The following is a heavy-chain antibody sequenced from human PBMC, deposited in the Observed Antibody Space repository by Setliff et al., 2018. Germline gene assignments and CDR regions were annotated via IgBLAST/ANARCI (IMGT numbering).Heavy chain of an antibody. CDR2: ILDDGVKK. CDR1: GFTFSTYR. D-gene: IGHD3-10*01. CDR3: ARAPRDGSGSYSTAEYSQH. Sequence: PGGSLRLSCAASGFTFSTYRMHWVRQAPGKGLEWVAVILDDGVKKYHADSVKGRFTISRDNSKNTLYLQMNSLRAEDTAVYYCARAPRDGSGSYSTAEYSQHWGQGTLVTVSS. V-gene: IGHV3-30*03. J-gene: IGHJ1*01.